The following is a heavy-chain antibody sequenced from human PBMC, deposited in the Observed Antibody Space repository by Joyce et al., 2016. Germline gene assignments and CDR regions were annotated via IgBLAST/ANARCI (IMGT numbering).Heavy chain of an antibody. V-gene: IGHV3-30*14. CDR3: AREPYGDYQPCSWSPTLDY. D-gene: IGHD4-17*01. Sequence: DSVKGRFTISRDSSKNTLSLHMSSLRVEDTAVYYCAREPYGDYQPCSWSPTLDYWGQGTLVTVSS. J-gene: IGHJ4*02.